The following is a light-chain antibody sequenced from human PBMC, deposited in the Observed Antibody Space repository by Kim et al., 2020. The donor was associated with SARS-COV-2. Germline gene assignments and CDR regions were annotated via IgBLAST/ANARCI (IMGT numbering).Light chain of an antibody. J-gene: IGLJ2*01. CDR3: QSGDTTENL. V-gene: IGLV3-19*01. CDR1: SIRSFY. CDR2: GRN. Sequence: SSELTQDPAVSVALGQTVRITCQGDSIRSFYASWYQQRPGQAPILVIYGRNNRPSGIPDRFSGSSSGNTASMTITGAQAEDEADYYCQSGDTTENLFGGGTQLTVL.